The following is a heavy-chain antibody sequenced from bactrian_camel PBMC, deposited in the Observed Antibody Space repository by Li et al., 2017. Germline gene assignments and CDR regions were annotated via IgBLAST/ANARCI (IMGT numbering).Heavy chain of an antibody. V-gene: IGHV3S53*01. CDR2: IDRFGGP. CDR1: ARTSC. D-gene: IGHD7*01. CDR3: VRSNWGPTD. J-gene: IGHJ4*01. Sequence: QLVESGGGSVQAGGSLTLSCLASARTSCMGWFRQAPGAEREEVASIDRFGGPTVADSVKARFTVSQDSAKRTLYLQMNSLEPGDTAVYYCVRSNWGPTDWGQGTQVTVS.